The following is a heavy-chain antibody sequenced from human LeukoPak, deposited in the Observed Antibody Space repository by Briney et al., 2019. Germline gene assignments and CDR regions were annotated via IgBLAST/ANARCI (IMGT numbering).Heavy chain of an antibody. CDR2: IKEDGGEK. D-gene: IGHD1-14*01. CDR1: GFLFSRYW. J-gene: IGHJ4*02. V-gene: IGHV3-7*01. CDR3: ARDSFETDIDY. Sequence: GGSLRLSCAACGFLFSRYWMSWVGQAPGKGLEGVADIKEDGGEKYYVESMKGGLTISRDNVNNSLYLQINSLTAEHTAVYYCARDSFETDIDYWGQGTLVTVSS.